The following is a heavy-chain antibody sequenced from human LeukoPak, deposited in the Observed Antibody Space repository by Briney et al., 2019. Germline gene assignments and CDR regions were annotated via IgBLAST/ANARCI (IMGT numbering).Heavy chain of an antibody. V-gene: IGHV4-61*05. D-gene: IGHD2/OR15-2a*01. Sequence: SETLSLTCTVSGGSISSSSYYWSWIRQPPGKGLEWIGYIYYSGSTNYNPSLKSRVTISVDTSKNQFSLKLSSVTAADTAVYYCARLLSFAAVDAFDIWGQGTMVTVSS. J-gene: IGHJ3*02. CDR1: GGSISSSSYY. CDR2: IYYSGST. CDR3: ARLLSFAAVDAFDI.